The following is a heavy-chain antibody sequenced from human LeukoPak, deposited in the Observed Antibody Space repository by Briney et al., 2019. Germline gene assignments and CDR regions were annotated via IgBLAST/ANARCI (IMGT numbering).Heavy chain of an antibody. Sequence: SETLSLTCAVSGGSISSSNWWSWVSQHPGKGLEWIGEINHSGSTNYNPSLKSRVTISVDKTKNQFSLKLSSVTAADTAVYYCASSWYYWGQGTLVTVSS. CDR1: GGSISSSNW. J-gene: IGHJ4*02. CDR3: ASSWYY. D-gene: IGHD6-13*01. CDR2: INHSGST. V-gene: IGHV4-4*02.